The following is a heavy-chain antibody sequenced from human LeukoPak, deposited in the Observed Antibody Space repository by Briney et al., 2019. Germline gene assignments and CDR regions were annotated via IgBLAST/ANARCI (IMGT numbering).Heavy chain of an antibody. D-gene: IGHD1-14*01. CDR1: GYTFTGYY. J-gene: IGHJ4*02. CDR3: ARGTVKNRGFDY. Sequence: ASVKVSCKASGYTFTGYYMHWVRQAPGQGLEWMGWINPNSGGTNYAQKFQGRVTMTRDTSIRTAYMELSRLRSDDTAVYYCARGTVKNRGFDYWGQGTLVTVPS. CDR2: INPNSGGT. V-gene: IGHV1-2*02.